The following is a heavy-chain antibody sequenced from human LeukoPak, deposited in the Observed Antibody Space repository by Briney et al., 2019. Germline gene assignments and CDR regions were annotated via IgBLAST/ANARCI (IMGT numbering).Heavy chain of an antibody. CDR3: ARGPPHYKVDY. Sequence: GGSLRLSCAASGFTFSSYSMNWVRQAPGKGLEWVSSISSSSSYIYYADSVKGRFTISRDNSKNTLYLQMNSLRAEDTAVYYCARGPPHYKVDYWGQGTLVTVSS. V-gene: IGHV3-21*01. CDR1: GFTFSSYS. CDR2: ISSSSSYI. J-gene: IGHJ4*02. D-gene: IGHD1-14*01.